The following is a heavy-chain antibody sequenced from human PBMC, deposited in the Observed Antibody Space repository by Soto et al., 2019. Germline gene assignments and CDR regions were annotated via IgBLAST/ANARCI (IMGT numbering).Heavy chain of an antibody. D-gene: IGHD4-4*01. J-gene: IGHJ5*02. CDR1: GFSLTTSGVG. CDR3: AHRLSNPPYNWFDP. CDR2: IYWDDDK. V-gene: IGHV2-5*02. Sequence: QITLKESGPTLVKPTQTLTLTCSFSGFSLTTSGVGVGWIRQPPGKALEWLALIYWDDDKRYSPSPKSRLTITKDTSKNQVVLTMTNMDPVDTATYYCAHRLSNPPYNWFDPWGQGALVTVSS.